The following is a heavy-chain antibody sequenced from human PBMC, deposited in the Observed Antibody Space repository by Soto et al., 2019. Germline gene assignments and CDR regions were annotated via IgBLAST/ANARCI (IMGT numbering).Heavy chain of an antibody. V-gene: IGHV3-48*01. J-gene: IGHJ6*03. Sequence: GGSLRLSCAASGFTFSSYSMNWVRQAPGKGLEWVSYISSSSSTIYYADSVKGRFTISRDNAKNSLYLQMNSLRAEDTAVYYCSRALGYCSSTSCYLYYYYYMDVWGKGTTVTVSS. CDR1: GFTFSSYS. CDR2: ISSSSSTI. CDR3: SRALGYCSSTSCYLYYYYYMDV. D-gene: IGHD2-2*01.